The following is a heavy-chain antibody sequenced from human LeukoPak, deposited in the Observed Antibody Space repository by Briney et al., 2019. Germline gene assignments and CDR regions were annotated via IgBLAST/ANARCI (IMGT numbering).Heavy chain of an antibody. CDR1: GFSFSSQN. J-gene: IGHJ5*02. V-gene: IGHV3-48*04. CDR3: ARGYGGSWLHS. CDR2: IDGSGGTT. D-gene: IGHD6-13*01. Sequence: GGSLRLSCAASGFSFSSQNMIWVRQAPGKGLEWISYIDGSGGTTHYADSVGGRFTISRDNAKNSLYLQMNSLRVDDSALYYCARGYGGSWLHSWGPGTLVTVSS.